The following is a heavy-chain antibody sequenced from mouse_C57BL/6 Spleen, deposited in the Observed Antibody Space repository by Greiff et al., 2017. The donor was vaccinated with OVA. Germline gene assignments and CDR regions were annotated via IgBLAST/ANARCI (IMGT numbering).Heavy chain of an antibody. Sequence: QVQLQQPGAEFVKPGASVKMSCKASGYTFTSYWITWVKQRPGQGLEWIGDIYPGSGSTNYNEKFKSKATLTVDTSSSTAYMQLSSLTSEDSAVYYCARIGSNYEVDDWGQGTTLTVSS. CDR2: IYPGSGST. CDR3: ARIGSNYEVDD. V-gene: IGHV1-55*01. D-gene: IGHD2-5*01. CDR1: GYTFTSYW. J-gene: IGHJ2*01.